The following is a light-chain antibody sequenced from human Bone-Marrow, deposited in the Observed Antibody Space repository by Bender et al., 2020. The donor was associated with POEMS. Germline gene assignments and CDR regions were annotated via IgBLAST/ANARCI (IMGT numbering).Light chain of an antibody. CDR3: QVWDTSSDVWL. Sequence: SFVLTQPPSVSVAPGETARITCGANNIGSKSVQWYQQKSGQAPVLVVYDDDDRPSGIPERFSGYNSDNTATLIIRRVEAGDEADYYCQVWDTSSDVWLFGGGTKLTVL. CDR2: DDD. J-gene: IGLJ3*02. V-gene: IGLV3-21*02. CDR1: NIGSKS.